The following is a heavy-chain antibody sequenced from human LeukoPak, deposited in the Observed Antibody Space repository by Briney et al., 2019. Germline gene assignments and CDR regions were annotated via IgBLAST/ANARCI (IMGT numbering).Heavy chain of an antibody. Sequence: ASVKVSCKASGYTFTDYYMHWVRQAPGPGLEWMGWMNPNSGGTNYPQKFQGRVTMTRDTSINTAYMELSRLRSDDTAVYYCARDLSGTYQIDYWGQGTLVTVSS. J-gene: IGHJ4*02. CDR2: MNPNSGGT. CDR1: GYTFTDYY. D-gene: IGHD3-10*01. V-gene: IGHV1-2*02. CDR3: ARDLSGTYQIDY.